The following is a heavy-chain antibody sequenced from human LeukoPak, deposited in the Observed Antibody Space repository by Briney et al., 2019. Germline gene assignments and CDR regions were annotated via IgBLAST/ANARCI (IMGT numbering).Heavy chain of an antibody. V-gene: IGHV3-9*01. CDR1: GFPFDDYA. D-gene: IGHD3-10*01. CDR3: AKERVYGSGSYSH. CDR2: ISWNSGSI. Sequence: GRSLRLSCAASGFPFDDYAMHWVRQAPGKGLEWVAGISWNSGSIGYADSVKGRFTISRDNAKNSLYLQMNSLRAEDTALYYCAKERVYGSGSYSHWGQGTLVTVSS. J-gene: IGHJ4*02.